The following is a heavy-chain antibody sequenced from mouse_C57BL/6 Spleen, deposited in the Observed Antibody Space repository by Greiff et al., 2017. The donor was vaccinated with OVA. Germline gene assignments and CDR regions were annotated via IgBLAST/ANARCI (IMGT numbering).Heavy chain of an antibody. CDR3: ARFPLTTVVPYYFDY. V-gene: IGHV7-3*01. CDR1: GFTFTDYY. D-gene: IGHD1-1*01. Sequence: EVKLVESGGGLVQPGGSLSLSCAASGFTFTDYYMSWVRQPPGKALEWLGFIRNKANGYTTEYSASVKGRFTISRDNSQSILYLQMNALRAEDSATYYCARFPLTTVVPYYFDYWGQGTTLTVSS. J-gene: IGHJ2*01. CDR2: IRNKANGYTT.